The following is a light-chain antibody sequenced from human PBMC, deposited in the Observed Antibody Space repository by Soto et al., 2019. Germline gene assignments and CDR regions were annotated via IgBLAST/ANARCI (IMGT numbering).Light chain of an antibody. V-gene: IGKV3-15*01. J-gene: IGKJ5*01. CDR1: ESVTRN. CDR3: QQHNDWPPIT. CDR2: HAS. Sequence: EVVLTQSPVILSVSPGESATLSCRASESVTRNLAWYQHIPGQAPRLLVFHASVRATGIPARFSGSGSGTEFSLTISNLQSGDFAVYFCQQHNDWPPITFGQGTRLEIK.